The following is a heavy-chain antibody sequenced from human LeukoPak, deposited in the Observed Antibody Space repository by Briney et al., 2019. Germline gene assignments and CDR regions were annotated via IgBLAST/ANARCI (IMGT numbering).Heavy chain of an antibody. CDR1: GFTFSNFG. J-gene: IGHJ4*02. V-gene: IGHV3-23*01. CDR2: ISGSGSST. Sequence: PGGSLRLSCETSGFTFSNFGMHWVRQAPGKGLEWVSGISGSGSSTYYADSVKGRFIISRDKSKNTLDLQMNSLRAEDTAVYYCAKAPLGLWPLYYFDYWGQGTLVTVSS. CDR3: AKAPLGLWPLYYFDY. D-gene: IGHD5-18*01.